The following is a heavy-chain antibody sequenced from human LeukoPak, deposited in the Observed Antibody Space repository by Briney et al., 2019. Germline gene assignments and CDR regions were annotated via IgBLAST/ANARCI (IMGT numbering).Heavy chain of an antibody. CDR2: IIPIFGTA. CDR3: AREDGYCSGGSCSNWFDP. CDR1: GGTFSSYA. J-gene: IGHJ5*02. Sequence: ASVKVSCKATGGTFSSYAISWVRQAPGQGLEWMGGIIPIFGTANYAQKFQGRVTITADKPTSTAYMELSSLRSEDTAVYYCAREDGYCSGGSCSNWFDPWGQGTLVTVST. D-gene: IGHD2-15*01. V-gene: IGHV1-69*06.